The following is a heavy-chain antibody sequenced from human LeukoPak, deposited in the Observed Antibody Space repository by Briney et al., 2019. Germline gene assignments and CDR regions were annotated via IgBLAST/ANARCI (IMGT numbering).Heavy chain of an antibody. CDR2: ISSSSSYI. D-gene: IGHD6-6*01. CDR1: GFTFSSYS. V-gene: IGHV3-21*01. CDR3: ARNYIEYSSSSCAFDI. J-gene: IGHJ3*02. Sequence: PGRSLRLSCAASGFTFSSYSMNWVRQAPGKGLEWVSSISSSSSYIYYADSVKGRFTISRDNAKNSLYLQMNSLRAEDTAVYYCARNYIEYSSSSCAFDIWGQGTMVTVSS.